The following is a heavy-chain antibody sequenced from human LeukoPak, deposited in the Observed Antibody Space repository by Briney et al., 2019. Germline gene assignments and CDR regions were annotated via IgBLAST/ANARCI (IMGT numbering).Heavy chain of an antibody. J-gene: IGHJ6*03. Sequence: PSETLSLTCAVYGGSFSGYYWSWIRQPPGKGLEWIGEINHSGSTNYNPSLKSRVTISVDTSKNQFSLKLSSVTAADTAVYYCARSPLELRGGSSKYNYYYYYYMDVWGKGTTVTVSS. D-gene: IGHD1-7*01. CDR3: ARSPLELRGGSSKYNYYYYYYMDV. CDR1: GGSFSGYY. CDR2: INHSGST. V-gene: IGHV4-34*01.